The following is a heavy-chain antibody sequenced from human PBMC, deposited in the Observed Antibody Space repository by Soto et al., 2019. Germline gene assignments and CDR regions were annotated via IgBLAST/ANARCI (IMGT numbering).Heavy chain of an antibody. D-gene: IGHD6-13*01. V-gene: IGHV4-34*01. CDR3: ARERSSSFRRGRRYYYDGMDV. J-gene: IGHJ6*02. CDR1: GGSFSGYY. CDR2: INHSGST. Sequence: SETLSLTCAVYGGSFSGYYWSWIRQPPGKGLEWIGEINHSGSTNYNPSLKSRVTISVDTSKNQFSLKLSSVTAADTAVYYCARERSSSFRRGRRYYYDGMDVWGQRTTVTVSS.